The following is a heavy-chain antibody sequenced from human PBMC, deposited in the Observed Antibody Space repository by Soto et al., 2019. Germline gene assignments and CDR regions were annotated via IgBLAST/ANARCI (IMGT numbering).Heavy chain of an antibody. CDR2: INPSGGST. V-gene: IGHV1-46*03. Sequence: GASVKVSCKASGYTFTSYYMHRVRQAPGQGLEWMGIINPSGGSTSYAQKFQGRVTMTRDTSTSTVYMELSSLRSEDTAVYYCARDQTNGPVYNWFDPWGQGTLVTVSS. D-gene: IGHD1-1*01. J-gene: IGHJ5*02. CDR3: ARDQTNGPVYNWFDP. CDR1: GYTFTSYY.